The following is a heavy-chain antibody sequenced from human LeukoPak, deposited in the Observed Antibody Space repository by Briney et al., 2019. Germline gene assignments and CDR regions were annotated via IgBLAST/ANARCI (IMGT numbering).Heavy chain of an antibody. V-gene: IGHV3-23*01. D-gene: IGHD1-26*01. CDR2: ISGSGGST. Sequence: PGGSLRLSCAATGFTFSSYAMSWVRQAPGKGLEWVSAISGSGGSTYYADSVKGRSTISRDNSKNTLYLQMNSLRAEDTAVYYCAKDSEWELLPFYFDYWGQGTLVTVSS. J-gene: IGHJ4*02. CDR3: AKDSEWELLPFYFDY. CDR1: GFTFSSYA.